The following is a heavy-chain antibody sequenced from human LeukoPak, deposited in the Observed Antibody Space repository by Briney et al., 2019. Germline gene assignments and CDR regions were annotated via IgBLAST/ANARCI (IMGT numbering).Heavy chain of an antibody. CDR3: AKARKEVVTYDAFDI. CDR1: GFTFSSYA. Sequence: GGSLRLSCAASGFTFSSYAMSWVRQAPGKGLEWVSAISGSDDDTYYADSVKGRYTTSRDISKNTLYLQMNSLRAEDTAVYYCAKARKEVVTYDAFDIWGQGTMVTVSS. CDR2: ISGSDDDT. D-gene: IGHD3-22*01. V-gene: IGHV3-23*01. J-gene: IGHJ3*02.